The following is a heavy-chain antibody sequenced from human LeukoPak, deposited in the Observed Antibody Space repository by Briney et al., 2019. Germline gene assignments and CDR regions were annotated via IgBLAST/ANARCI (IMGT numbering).Heavy chain of an antibody. CDR3: ARDLSQFCSGTYDY. V-gene: IGHV3-7*04. Sequence: GGSLRLSCTASGFTFSDYCMTWVRQAPGKGREWVANINQDGSEKSSVDSVKGRFTISRDNAKKSLYLQMNSLRAEDAAVYYCARDLSQFCSGTYDYWGQGTLVTVSS. D-gene: IGHD3-10*02. CDR1: GFTFSDYC. J-gene: IGHJ4*02. CDR2: INQDGSEK.